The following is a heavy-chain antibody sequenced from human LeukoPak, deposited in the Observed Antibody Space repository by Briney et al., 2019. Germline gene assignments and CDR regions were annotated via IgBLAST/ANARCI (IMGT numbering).Heavy chain of an antibody. J-gene: IGHJ3*02. D-gene: IGHD1-1*01. V-gene: IGHV1-2*06. CDR2: INPNSGGT. CDR1: GYTFTDYY. Sequence: ASVKVSCXSSGYTFTDYYIHWVRQAPGQGLEWMGRINPNSGGTDYVQKFQGRVTMTRDTSLTTAYMDLTRLRSNDTAIYYRTREETRTSAFDIWGQGTMVTVSS. CDR3: TREETRTSAFDI.